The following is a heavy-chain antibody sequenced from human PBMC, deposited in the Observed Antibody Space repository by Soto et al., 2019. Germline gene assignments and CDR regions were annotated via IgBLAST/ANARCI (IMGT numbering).Heavy chain of an antibody. J-gene: IGHJ4*02. CDR2: IYWDDDK. CDR1: GFSLSTSGVG. CDR3: AHRLAATGLFAY. D-gene: IGHD6-13*01. Sequence: QITLKESGPTLVKPTQTLTLTCTFSGFSLSTSGVGVGWIRQPPGKALEWLALIYWDDDKRYSPSLKSRLTITQDPSKTQVVLTMPNMDPVDTATYYCAHRLAATGLFAYWGQGTLVTVSS. V-gene: IGHV2-5*02.